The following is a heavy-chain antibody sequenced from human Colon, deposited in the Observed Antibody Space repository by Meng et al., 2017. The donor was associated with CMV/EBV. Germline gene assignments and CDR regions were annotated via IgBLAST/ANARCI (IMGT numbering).Heavy chain of an antibody. CDR1: EFTFEDYA. CDR3: AKDRVPAATNLRSDAFDI. V-gene: IGHV3-9*01. Sequence: GGSLRLSCAASEFTFEDYAMHWVRQTPGKGLEWVSDITWNNQTVGYADSVKGRFTISRDHAKSSLFLQMDSLRVEDTALYFCAKDRVPAATNLRSDAFDIWGQGTLVTVSS. CDR2: ITWNNQTV. D-gene: IGHD2-2*01. J-gene: IGHJ3*02.